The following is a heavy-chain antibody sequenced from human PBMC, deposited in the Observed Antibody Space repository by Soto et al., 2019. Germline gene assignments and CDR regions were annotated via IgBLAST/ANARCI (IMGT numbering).Heavy chain of an antibody. CDR2: ISSSSSNI. D-gene: IGHD3-3*01. J-gene: IGHJ3*02. V-gene: IGHV3-21*01. Sequence: PGGSLRLSCAASGFTFSNYCMNWVRQAPGKGLEWVSSISSSSSNIYCADSVKGRFTISRDNAKNSLYLQMNSLRAEDTAVYYCASLRDFWSGYYPSPSDAFDIWGQGTMVTVSS. CDR3: ASLRDFWSGYYPSPSDAFDI. CDR1: GFTFSNYC.